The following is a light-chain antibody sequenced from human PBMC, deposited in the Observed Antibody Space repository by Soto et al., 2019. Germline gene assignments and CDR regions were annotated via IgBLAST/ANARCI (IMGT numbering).Light chain of an antibody. V-gene: IGLV2-14*03. J-gene: IGLJ2*01. Sequence: QSALTQPASVSGSPGQSITFSCTGTSSDVGDYNYVSWYQQHPGKAPKLMIYDVSKRPSGVSNRFSGSKSGNTASLTISGLQAEDEADYYCSSYTSSSTLVVFGGGTKLTFL. CDR2: DVS. CDR1: SSDVGDYNY. CDR3: SSYTSSSTLVV.